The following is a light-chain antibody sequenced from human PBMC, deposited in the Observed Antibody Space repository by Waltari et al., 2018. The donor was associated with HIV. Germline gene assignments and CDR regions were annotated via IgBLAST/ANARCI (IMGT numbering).Light chain of an antibody. CDR3: CSCATPNTRV. CDR1: SSAVGSCKF. CDR2: EGT. Sequence: QSALTQPASVSGSPGQSISISCTGTSSAVGSCKFVSWYQQHPGNAPNLLIYEGTKRPSGVSNRFSASKSGNTASLTISGLQAEDEADYYCCSCATPNTRVFGGGTKLTVL. V-gene: IGLV2-23*01. J-gene: IGLJ3*02.